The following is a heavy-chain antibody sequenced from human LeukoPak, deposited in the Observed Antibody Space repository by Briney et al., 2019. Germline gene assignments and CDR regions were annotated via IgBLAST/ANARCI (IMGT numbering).Heavy chain of an antibody. CDR2: INRHGNT. D-gene: IGHD3-10*01. J-gene: IGHJ5*02. CDR3: ARGVQGWFAP. Sequence: SETLSLTCAVSGEPFSGYYWGWIRQPPGKGLELIGEINRHGNTDYNPSLKSRVSMSIDTSKNQFSLRLTSVTAADTAVYYCARGVQGWFAPWGQGTLVTVSS. V-gene: IGHV4-34*01. CDR1: GEPFSGYY.